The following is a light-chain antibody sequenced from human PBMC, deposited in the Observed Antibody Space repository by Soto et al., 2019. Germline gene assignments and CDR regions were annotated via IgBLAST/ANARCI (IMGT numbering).Light chain of an antibody. J-gene: IGKJ2*01. CDR3: HQYGTSPPT. CDR2: GVS. Sequence: IVLTQSPGTLSLAPGKGATLSCRTSQSLSSDSLAWYRQRLGQAPRLLIYGVSKRATGLPDRFSGGGSGTDFPLTVTRLEPQDSAVYYCHQYGTSPPTFGQGTRLEIK. V-gene: IGKV3-20*01. CDR1: QSLSSDS.